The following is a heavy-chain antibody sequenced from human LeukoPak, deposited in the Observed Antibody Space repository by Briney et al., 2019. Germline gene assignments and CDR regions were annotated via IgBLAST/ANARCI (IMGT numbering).Heavy chain of an antibody. CDR2: IYGDGST. Sequence: GGSLRLSCAAPGFTVSTKYMSWVRQAPGKGLEWVSLIYGDGSTYYGDSVRGRFTISRDNSKNTLYLQMNSLKTEDTAVYYCSTVDGSTGPPFDYWGQGTLVTVSS. V-gene: IGHV3-66*01. CDR3: STVDGSTGPPFDY. J-gene: IGHJ4*02. CDR1: GFTVSTKY. D-gene: IGHD3-22*01.